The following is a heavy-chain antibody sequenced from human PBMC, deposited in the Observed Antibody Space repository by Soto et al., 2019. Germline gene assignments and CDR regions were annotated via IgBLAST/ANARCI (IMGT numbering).Heavy chain of an antibody. V-gene: IGHV5-51*01. D-gene: IGHD1-7*01. CDR3: SRHPRITGTSTSPGREG. CDR2: IYLGDSDT. Sequence: PGESLKISCKGFGYSFTSYWIGWVRQKPGKGLEWMGIIYLGDSDTTYSPSFQAHVTFSADKSISTAYLQWSSLKASDTAMYSCSRHPRITGTSTSPGREGWGKRTTVTV. CDR1: GYSFTSYW. J-gene: IGHJ6*04.